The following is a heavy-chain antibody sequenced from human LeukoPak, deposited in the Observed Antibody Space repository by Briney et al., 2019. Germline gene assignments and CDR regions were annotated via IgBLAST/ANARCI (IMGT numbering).Heavy chain of an antibody. CDR2: ISWNSVSI. J-gene: IGHJ2*01. V-gene: IGHV3-9*01. CDR1: GFTLDDYV. Sequence: PGGSLRLSCAASGFTLDDYVMHWVRQAAGKGLEWVSGISWNSVSIGYADSVKGRFTISRDNAKNSLYLQMSSLRAEDTALYYCAKDIGTGGTGWYFDLWGRGTLVTVSS. CDR3: AKDIGTGGTGWYFDL. D-gene: IGHD6-13*01.